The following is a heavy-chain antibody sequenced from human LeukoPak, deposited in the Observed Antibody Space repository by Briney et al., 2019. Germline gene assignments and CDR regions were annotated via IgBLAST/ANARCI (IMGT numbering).Heavy chain of an antibody. D-gene: IGHD3-16*01. J-gene: IGHJ4*02. Sequence: GRSLRLSCAASGFTFSSYGMHWVRQAPGKGLEWVAVISYDGSNKYYADPVKGRFTISRDNSKNTLYLQMNSLRAEDTAVYYCAKDLGPYETLDYWGQGTLVTVSS. CDR2: ISYDGSNK. CDR1: GFTFSSYG. V-gene: IGHV3-30*18. CDR3: AKDLGPYETLDY.